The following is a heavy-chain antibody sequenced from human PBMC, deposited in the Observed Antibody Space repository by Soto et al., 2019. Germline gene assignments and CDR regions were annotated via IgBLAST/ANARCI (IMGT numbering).Heavy chain of an antibody. V-gene: IGHV1-18*01. Sequence: QVQLVQPGPEVKKPGASLKFSCKPSVSTFTIYGIAWWQQAPGQGLEWRGWIRTDKGKTNYAQKFQGRVTMTTDTSTSTAYMELRSLRSDDTAVYYCATRSPAFDYWGQGTLVTVSS. CDR3: ATRSPAFDY. CDR1: VSTFTIYG. J-gene: IGHJ4*02. CDR2: IRTDKGKT.